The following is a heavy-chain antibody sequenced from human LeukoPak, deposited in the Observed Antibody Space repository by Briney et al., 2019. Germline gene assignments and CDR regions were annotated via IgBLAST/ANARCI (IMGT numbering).Heavy chain of an antibody. CDR1: GFTFSSRW. J-gene: IGHJ6*02. CDR2: INTDGSTT. V-gene: IGHV3-74*01. Sequence: GGSLRLSCVASGFTFSSRWMHWVRQAPGKGLVWISIINTDGSTTRYADFVEGRFTISRDNARNTLYLEMNSLRVEDTAVYFCAKDISRTMDVWGQGTTVTV. D-gene: IGHD2/OR15-2a*01. CDR3: AKDISRTMDV.